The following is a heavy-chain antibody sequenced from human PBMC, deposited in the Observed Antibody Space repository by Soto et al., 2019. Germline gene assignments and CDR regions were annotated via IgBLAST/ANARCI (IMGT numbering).Heavy chain of an antibody. Sequence: GGSLRLSCAASGFTFSSYSMNWVRQAPGKGLEWVSYISSSSSTIYYADSVKGRFTISRDNAKNSLYLQMNSLRAEDTAVYYCARNFEMVSGVVLRYFDWLFPWAFDIWGQGTMVTVSS. CDR3: ARNFEMVSGVVLRYFDWLFPWAFDI. V-gene: IGHV3-48*01. D-gene: IGHD3-9*01. CDR2: ISSSSSTI. J-gene: IGHJ3*02. CDR1: GFTFSSYS.